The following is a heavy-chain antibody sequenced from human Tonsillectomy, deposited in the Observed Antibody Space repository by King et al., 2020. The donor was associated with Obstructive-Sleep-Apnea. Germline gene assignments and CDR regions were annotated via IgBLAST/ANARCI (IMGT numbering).Heavy chain of an antibody. Sequence: QLQESGPGLVKPSETLSLTCTVSGGSISTIDYYWGWIRQPPGKGLEWIGNIYYSGSTYYNPSLKSRVTISVDTSKNQLSLKLSSVTAADTALFYCASTRADSRGYLEGFDQWGQGTLVTVSS. V-gene: IGHV4-39*07. D-gene: IGHD3-22*01. J-gene: IGHJ4*02. CDR2: IYYSGST. CDR1: GGSISTIDYY. CDR3: ASTRADSRGYLEGFDQ.